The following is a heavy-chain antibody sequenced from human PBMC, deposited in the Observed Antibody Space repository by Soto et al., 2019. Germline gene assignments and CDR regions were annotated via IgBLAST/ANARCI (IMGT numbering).Heavy chain of an antibody. D-gene: IGHD1-26*01. V-gene: IGHV3-15*07. J-gene: IGHJ4*02. CDR2: IKSKTDGGTL. CDR3: TTAKWY. CDR1: GFSLSKAG. Sequence: EVQLAESGGGLVEPGGSLRPSVPALGFSLSKAGITWFRQLPGKGVEWVGRIKSKTDGGTLDYAAPVKGRFTISRDDSKNTLYLQMNSLKTEDTAVYYCTTAKWYWGQGTLVTVSS.